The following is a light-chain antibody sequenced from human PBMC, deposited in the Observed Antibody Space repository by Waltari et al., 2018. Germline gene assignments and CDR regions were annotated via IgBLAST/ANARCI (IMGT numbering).Light chain of an antibody. J-gene: IGKJ2*01. V-gene: IGKV4-1*01. Sequence: DIVMTQSPDSLAVALGERATINCKSSQSVSYNPNNKNYLAWYQQKPGQPPSLLIYCASTRESGVPDRFSGSGSGTDFTLTISSLQAEDVAVYYCQHYYSIPPHTFGQGTKLEIK. CDR1: QSVSYNPNNKNY. CDR3: QHYYSIPPHT. CDR2: CAS.